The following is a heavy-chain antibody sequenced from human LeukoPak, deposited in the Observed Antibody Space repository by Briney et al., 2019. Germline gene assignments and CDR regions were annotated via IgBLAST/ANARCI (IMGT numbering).Heavy chain of an antibody. D-gene: IGHD4-17*01. Sequence: GGSLRLSCAASGFTFSSYGMHWVRQAPGKGLEWVAVISYGGSNKYYADSVKGRFTISRDNSKNTLYLQMNSLRAEDTAVYYCAKGGGATVTCFDYWGQGTLVTVSS. V-gene: IGHV3-30*18. CDR1: GFTFSSYG. CDR3: AKGGGATVTCFDY. J-gene: IGHJ4*02. CDR2: ISYGGSNK.